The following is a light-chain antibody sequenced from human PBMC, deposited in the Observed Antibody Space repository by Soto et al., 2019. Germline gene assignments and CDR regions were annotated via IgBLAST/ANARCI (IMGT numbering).Light chain of an antibody. CDR2: TVS. CDR1: QGISSW. V-gene: IGKV1-12*01. Sequence: DIQMTQSPSSVSASVGDRVTITCRASQGISSWLAWYQQKPGKAPKLLIYTVSSLQSGVPSRFSGSGSGTDSTLTISSLQYADFVTHYYQRANTFPLTFGGGTNVEIK. CDR3: QRANTFPLT. J-gene: IGKJ4*01.